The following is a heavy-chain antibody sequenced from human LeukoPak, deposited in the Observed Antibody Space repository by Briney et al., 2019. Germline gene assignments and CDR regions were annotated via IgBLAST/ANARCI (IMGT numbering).Heavy chain of an antibody. V-gene: IGHV4-61*01. Sequence: PSETLSLTCTVSGGSVSSGSYYWSWIRQPPGKGLEWIGCIYYSGSTNYNPSLKSRVTISVDTSKNQFSLKLSSVTAADTAVYYCARAFGATGGFDYWGQGTLVTVSS. D-gene: IGHD2-8*02. CDR1: GGSVSSGSYY. CDR3: ARAFGATGGFDY. J-gene: IGHJ4*02. CDR2: IYYSGST.